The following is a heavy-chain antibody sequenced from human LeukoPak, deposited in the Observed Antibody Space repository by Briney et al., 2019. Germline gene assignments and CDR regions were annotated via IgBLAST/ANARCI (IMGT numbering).Heavy chain of an antibody. J-gene: IGHJ4*02. CDR2: INHSGST. D-gene: IGHD3-22*01. Sequence: PSETLSLTCAVYGGSFSGYYWSWIRQPPGKGLEWIGEINHSGSTNYNPSLKSRVTISVDTSKNQFSLKLSSVTAADTAVYYCVEYYYDSSGYPPELRYFDYWGQGTLVTVSS. CDR1: GGSFSGYY. CDR3: VEYYYDSSGYPPELRYFDY. V-gene: IGHV4-34*01.